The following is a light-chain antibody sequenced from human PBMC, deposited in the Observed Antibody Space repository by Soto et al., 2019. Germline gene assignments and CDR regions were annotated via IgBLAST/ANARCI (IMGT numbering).Light chain of an antibody. CDR1: QSISSW. CDR3: QHLINYPIT. CDR2: AAS. J-gene: IGKJ5*01. Sequence: DIQMTQSPSTLSASAGDRVTITCLASQSISSWLAWYQQKPGKAPKLLIYAASTLQSGVPSRFSGSGSGTEFTLTISSLQPEDFATYYCQHLINYPITFGQGTRLEIK. V-gene: IGKV1-5*01.